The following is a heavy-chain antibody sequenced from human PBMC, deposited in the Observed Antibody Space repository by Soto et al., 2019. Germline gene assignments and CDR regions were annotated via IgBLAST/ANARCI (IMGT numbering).Heavy chain of an antibody. Sequence: QVQLVQSGAEVKKPGSSVKVSCKASGGTFSSYAISWVRQAPGQGLEWMGGIITIFGTANYAQKFQGRLTITADKSTSTAYMELSSLRSEDTAVYYCARANPVYSSSYRTPYYYYYCIDVWGQGTTVTVSS. CDR1: GGTFSSYA. CDR3: ARANPVYSSSYRTPYYYYYCIDV. CDR2: IITIFGTA. D-gene: IGHD6-6*01. J-gene: IGHJ6*02. V-gene: IGHV1-69*06.